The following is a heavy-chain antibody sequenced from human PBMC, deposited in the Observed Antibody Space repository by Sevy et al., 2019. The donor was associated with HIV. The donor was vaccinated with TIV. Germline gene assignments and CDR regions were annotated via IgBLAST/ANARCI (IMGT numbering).Heavy chain of an antibody. D-gene: IGHD3-10*01. CDR3: ARDTISNYYGFSYGMDV. Sequence: GGSLRLSCAASGFTFSSYGMHWVRQAPGKGLEWVAVIWYDGSNKYYADSVKGRFTISRDNSKNTLYLQMNSLRAEDTAVYYCARDTISNYYGFSYGMDVWGQGTMVTVSS. CDR2: IWYDGSNK. J-gene: IGHJ6*02. V-gene: IGHV3-33*01. CDR1: GFTFSSYG.